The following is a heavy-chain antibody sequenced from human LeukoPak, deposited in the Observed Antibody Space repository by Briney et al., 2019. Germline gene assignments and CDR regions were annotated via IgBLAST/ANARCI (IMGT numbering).Heavy chain of an antibody. V-gene: IGHV4-61*02. CDR1: GGSISSGSYY. Sequence: SQTLSLTCTVSGGSISSGSYYWSWIRQPAGKGLEWIGRIYTSGSTNYNPSLKSPVTISVDTSQNQFSLKLSPVTPADPAGYARARDGPSWSYFLLFDYWGQGTLVTVSS. CDR3: ARDGPSWSYFLLFDY. D-gene: IGHD1-26*01. CDR2: IYTSGST. J-gene: IGHJ4*02.